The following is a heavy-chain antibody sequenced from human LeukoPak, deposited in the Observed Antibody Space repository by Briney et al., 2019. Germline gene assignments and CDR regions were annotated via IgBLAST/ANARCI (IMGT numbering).Heavy chain of an antibody. D-gene: IGHD6-6*01. J-gene: IGHJ4*02. CDR3: ARWGSSSIPMPDY. CDR2: IYASGGT. CDR1: GGSISRYY. Sequence: SDTLSLTCTASGGSISRYYWSWMRQPPGKGLDWIGYIYASGGTNYNPSLKSRVTISVDTSKNQFSLKLSSVTATDTAVYYCARWGSSSIPMPDYCGQGTLVTVSS. V-gene: IGHV4-4*09.